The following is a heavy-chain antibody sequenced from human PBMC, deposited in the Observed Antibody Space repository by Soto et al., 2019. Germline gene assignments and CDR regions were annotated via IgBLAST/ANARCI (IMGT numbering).Heavy chain of an antibody. CDR3: ARGLGEFRANFFAY. Sequence: GGALMLAGGAAGFSFGNYEMSGGRQGPGRGLEWISYISSVDPYTHYTDSVKGRFTISRDNAKDSLYLQMSSLRAEDTAVYYSARGLGEFRANFFAYWRQGTLVTAS. CDR2: ISSVDPYT. D-gene: IGHD3-10*01. CDR1: GFSFGNYE. J-gene: IGHJ4*02. V-gene: IGHV3-48*03.